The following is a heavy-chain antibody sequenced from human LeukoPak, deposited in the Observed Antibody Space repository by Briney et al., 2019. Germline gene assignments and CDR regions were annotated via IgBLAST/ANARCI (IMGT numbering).Heavy chain of an antibody. CDR3: ARDGGYHSSGPFDY. CDR1: GFPFSSHR. CDR2: ILYDGSDE. V-gene: IGHV3-33*01. J-gene: IGHJ4*02. Sequence: GGSLRLSCTASGFPFSSHRMHWLRQAPGKGLEWVSIILYDGSDEYYADSVKGRFAISRDNSKNTLYLQMNSLRAEDTAVYYCARDGGYHSSGPFDYWGQGTLVTVSS. D-gene: IGHD3-22*01.